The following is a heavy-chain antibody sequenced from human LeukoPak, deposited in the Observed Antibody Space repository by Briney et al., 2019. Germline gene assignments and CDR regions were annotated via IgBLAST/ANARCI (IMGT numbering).Heavy chain of an antibody. J-gene: IGHJ5*02. CDR2: ISSSGSTI. CDR1: GFTFSVYY. CDR3: ARTIPEYASDP. Sequence: GGSLSLSCAVSGFTFSVYYMSGIRQAPGKGREGVSYISSSGSTIYYADSVKGRFTISRDNAKNSLYLQMNSLRGEDTALYYCARTIPEYASDPWGQGTLVTVSS. D-gene: IGHD3-16*01. V-gene: IGHV3-11*01.